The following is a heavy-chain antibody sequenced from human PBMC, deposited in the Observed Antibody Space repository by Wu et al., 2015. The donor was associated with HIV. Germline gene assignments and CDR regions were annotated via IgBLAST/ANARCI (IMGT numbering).Heavy chain of an antibody. CDR2: INPKSGGT. CDR1: GHTFTGYY. V-gene: IGHV1-2*02. D-gene: IGHD2-2*01. Sequence: QVQLVQSGAEVKKPGASVKVSCKASGHTFTGYYMHWVRQAPGQGLEWMGWINPKSGGTNYAQKFQGRVTMTRDTSISTVYMELSRLRSDDTAVYYCFVYFRYQLPDTNDTFDVWGQGTMVTVSS. J-gene: IGHJ3*01. CDR3: FVYFRYQLPDTNDTFDV.